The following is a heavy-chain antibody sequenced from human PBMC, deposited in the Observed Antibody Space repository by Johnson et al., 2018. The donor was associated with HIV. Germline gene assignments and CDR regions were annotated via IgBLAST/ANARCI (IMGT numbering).Heavy chain of an antibody. D-gene: IGHD5-18*01. V-gene: IGHV3-11*04. J-gene: IGHJ3*01. CDR3: ARESTPWGGDYVGYGLDV. CDR1: GFSFKDYY. CDR2: ISSSGTIK. Sequence: QVQLVESGGGLVKPGGSLRLSCATSGFSFKDYYMNWVRQTPGKGLEWVSHISSSGTIKYYADSVKGRFPVSRDNAKKSLYLAMTSLIVDDTAGYYCARESTPWGGDYVGYGLDVWGRGTKVAVSS.